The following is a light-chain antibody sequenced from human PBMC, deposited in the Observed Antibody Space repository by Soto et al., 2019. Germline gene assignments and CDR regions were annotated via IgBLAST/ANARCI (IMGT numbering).Light chain of an antibody. Sequence: EIVMTQSPVTLSVSPGERATLSCRASQSVSSNLVWYQQKPGQAPRLLIYGASTRATGIPARFSGSGSGTEFTLTISSLQSEDVAVYYCQQYNNWVTFGGGTKVEIK. CDR1: QSVSSN. J-gene: IGKJ4*01. CDR2: GAS. CDR3: QQYNNWVT. V-gene: IGKV3-15*01.